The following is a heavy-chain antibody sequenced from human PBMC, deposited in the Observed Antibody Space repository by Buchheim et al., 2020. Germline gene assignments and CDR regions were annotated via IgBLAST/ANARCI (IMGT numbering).Heavy chain of an antibody. V-gene: IGHV3-33*01. D-gene: IGHD6-25*01. Sequence: QVQLVEYGGGVVQPGRSLRLSCEASGLMFSAYGMLWVRQAPGKGLEWVAVIWSDGSIKYYADSVKGRFTISRDNSKNMVYLQMNSLRVEDTAVYYCASAAGSFDNWGQGTL. J-gene: IGHJ4*02. CDR3: ASAAGSFDN. CDR1: GLMFSAYG. CDR2: IWSDGSIK.